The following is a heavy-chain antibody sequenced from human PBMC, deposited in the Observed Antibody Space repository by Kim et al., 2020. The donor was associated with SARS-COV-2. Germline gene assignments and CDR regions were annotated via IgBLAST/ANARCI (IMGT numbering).Heavy chain of an antibody. CDR3: AREIAARPGDAFDI. D-gene: IGHD6-6*01. V-gene: IGHV3-33*01. Sequence: GGSLRLSCAASGFTFSSYGMHWVRQAPGKGLEWVAVIWYDGSNKYYADSVKGRFTISRDNSKNTLYLQMNSLRAEDTAVYYCAREIAARPGDAFDIWGQGTMVTVSS. J-gene: IGHJ3*02. CDR1: GFTFSSYG. CDR2: IWYDGSNK.